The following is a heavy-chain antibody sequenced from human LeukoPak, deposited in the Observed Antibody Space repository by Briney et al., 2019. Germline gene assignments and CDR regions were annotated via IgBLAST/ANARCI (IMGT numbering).Heavy chain of an antibody. Sequence: GGSLRLSCAASGFTFSSYAMSWVRQAPGKGLEWVGFIRSKAYGGTTEYAASVKGRFTISRDDSKSIAYLQMNSLKTEDTAVYYCTRPVSSSVLYYYYMDVWGKGTTVTVSS. CDR3: TRPVSSSVLYYYYMDV. V-gene: IGHV3-49*04. CDR1: GFTFSSYA. J-gene: IGHJ6*03. CDR2: IRSKAYGGTT. D-gene: IGHD6-13*01.